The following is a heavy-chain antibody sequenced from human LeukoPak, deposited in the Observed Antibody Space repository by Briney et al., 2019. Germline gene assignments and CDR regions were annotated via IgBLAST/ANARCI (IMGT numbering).Heavy chain of an antibody. CDR3: AKDREYGGYYYYGMDV. Sequence: PGGSLRLSCAASGFTFDDYAMHWVRQAPGKGLEWVSGISWNSGSIGYADSVKGRFTISRDNAKNSLYLQMNSLRAEDTALYYCAKDREYGGYYYYGMDVWGQGTTVTVSS. CDR1: GFTFDDYA. CDR2: ISWNSGSI. D-gene: IGHD2-21*01. J-gene: IGHJ6*02. V-gene: IGHV3-9*01.